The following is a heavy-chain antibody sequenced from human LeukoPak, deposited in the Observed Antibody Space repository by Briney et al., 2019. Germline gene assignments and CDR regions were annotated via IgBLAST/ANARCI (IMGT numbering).Heavy chain of an antibody. D-gene: IGHD1-26*01. CDR2: IYTSGST. CDR1: GGSISSGSYY. Sequence: SETLSLTCTVSGGSISSGSYYWSWIRQPAGKGLEWIGRIYTSGSTKYNPSLKSRVTISVDTSKNQFSLKLSSVTAADTAVYYCAREEWELGYRDAFDIWGQGTMVTVSS. J-gene: IGHJ3*02. CDR3: AREEWELGYRDAFDI. V-gene: IGHV4-61*02.